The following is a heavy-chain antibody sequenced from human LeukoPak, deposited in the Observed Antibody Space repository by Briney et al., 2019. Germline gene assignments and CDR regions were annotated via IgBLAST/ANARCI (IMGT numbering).Heavy chain of an antibody. V-gene: IGHV3-53*01. J-gene: IGHJ4*02. D-gene: IGHD1-14*01. Sequence: GGSLRLSCAASGFTVITNDMTWVRQAPGKGLEGVSVLYSDGNTKYADSVQGRFTISRDNSKNTLYLEMNSLSPDHTAVYYCARGVEPLAANTLAYWGQGTLVTVSS. CDR2: LYSDGNT. CDR1: GFTVITND. CDR3: ARGVEPLAANTLAY.